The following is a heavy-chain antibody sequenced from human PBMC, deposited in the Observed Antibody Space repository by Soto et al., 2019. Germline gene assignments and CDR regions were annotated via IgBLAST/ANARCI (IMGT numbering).Heavy chain of an antibody. CDR3: ARGLRSVLVY. CDR2: ISSDEKIK. V-gene: IGHV3-33*01. Sequence: GRSLRLSWVASGFIFSNFGMHWVRQAPGKGLEWVAVISSDEKIKQYADSVRGRFAISRDNSKNTLYLQMTSLRAEDTAIYYCARGLRSVLVYWGQGTLVTASS. CDR1: GFIFSNFG. J-gene: IGHJ4*02.